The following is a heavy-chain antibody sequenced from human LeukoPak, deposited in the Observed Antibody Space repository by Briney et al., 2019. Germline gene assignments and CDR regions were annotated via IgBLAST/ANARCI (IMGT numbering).Heavy chain of an antibody. CDR2: ISKSGGRT. D-gene: IGHD2-15*01. J-gene: IGHJ4*02. CDR3: ANRVPFASSQVDF. Sequence: GGSLRLSCAASGFTFSNYDMSWVRQAPGKGLEWVSAISKSGGRTDYADSVKGRFTISRDNSKNTLYLQMNSLRAEDTAVYYCANRVPFASSQVDFWGQGTLVTVSS. CDR1: GFTFSNYD. V-gene: IGHV3-23*01.